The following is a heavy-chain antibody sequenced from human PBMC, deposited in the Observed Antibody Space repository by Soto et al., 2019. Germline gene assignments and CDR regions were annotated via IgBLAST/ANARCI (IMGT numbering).Heavy chain of an antibody. Sequence: QVQLQESGPGLVKPSQTLSLTCTVSGGSIISDGYCWGXXXQPXGKGLEWIGDIYHSGSAYYNPSLQSRVTXSXXXXXXXXXXXXXXXXXXXXXXXXXXXXXLTGTGGRGYFDPWGQGTLVTVSS. CDR1: GGSIISDGYC. J-gene: IGHJ5*02. CDR3: XXXXLTGTGGRGYFDP. V-gene: IGHV4-30-4*01. D-gene: IGHD1-20*01. CDR2: IYHSGSA.